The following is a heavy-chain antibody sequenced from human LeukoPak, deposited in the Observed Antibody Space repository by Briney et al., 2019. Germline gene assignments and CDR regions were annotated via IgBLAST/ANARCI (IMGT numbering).Heavy chain of an antibody. CDR3: ARDLSGSYTSDY. CDR2: ISSSGNSI. D-gene: IGHD3-10*01. V-gene: IGHV3-48*03. J-gene: IGHJ4*02. CDR1: GFSFSGHE. Sequence: GGSLRLSCAASGFSFSGHEMNWVRQAPGKGLEWVSYISSSGNSIFYADSVKGRFTISRDNSKNTLYLQMNSLTDEDTAVYYCARDLSGSYTSDYWGQGTLVTVSS.